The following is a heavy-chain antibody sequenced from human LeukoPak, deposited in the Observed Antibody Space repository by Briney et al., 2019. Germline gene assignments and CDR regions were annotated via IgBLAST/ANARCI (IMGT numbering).Heavy chain of an antibody. CDR3: ARGRERGGYYDYRAFDY. Sequence: SETLSLTCSVYGGSYSGYYWSWIRQPPGKGLEWIGEINHSGSTNYNPSLKSRVTISVDTSKNQFSLKLSSVTAAGTAVYYCARGRERGGYYDYRAFDYWGQGTLVTVSS. J-gene: IGHJ4*02. CDR1: GGSYSGYY. D-gene: IGHD3-22*01. CDR2: INHSGST. V-gene: IGHV4-34*01.